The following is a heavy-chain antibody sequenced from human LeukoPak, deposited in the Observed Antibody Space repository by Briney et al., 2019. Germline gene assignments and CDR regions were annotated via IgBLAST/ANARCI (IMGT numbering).Heavy chain of an antibody. V-gene: IGHV3-23*01. D-gene: IGHD6-19*01. Sequence: GGSLRLSCAASGFTFSIFAMSWVRQAPGRGLEWVSSISGTDDSTYYADSVKGRFTVSRDNSKYTLSLQMDSLRAGDTAVYYCAKRRSAVAGPRYFDYWGQGTLVTVSS. CDR2: ISGTDDST. CDR3: AKRRSAVAGPRYFDY. J-gene: IGHJ4*02. CDR1: GFTFSIFA.